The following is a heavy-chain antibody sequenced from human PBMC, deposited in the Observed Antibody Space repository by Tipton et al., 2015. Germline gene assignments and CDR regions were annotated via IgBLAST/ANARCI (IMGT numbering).Heavy chain of an antibody. J-gene: IGHJ4*02. CDR1: GDSITAHY. Sequence: GLVKPSETLSLMCAVGGDSITAHYWNWIRQSPGKALEWIGYTHYTGSAKHNPSLRSRVTISVDTSKKHFSLKLSSVTAADTAVYYCARARGRRGGLFDSWGQGILVTVSS. CDR3: ARARGRRGGLFDS. D-gene: IGHD4-23*01. CDR2: THYTGSA. V-gene: IGHV4-59*11.